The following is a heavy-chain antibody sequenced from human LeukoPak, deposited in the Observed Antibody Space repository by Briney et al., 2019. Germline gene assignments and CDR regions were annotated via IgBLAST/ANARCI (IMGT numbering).Heavy chain of an antibody. Sequence: GGSLRLSCVASGYTFDDYAMHWVRQTPGQGLEWVSGISWDSDSIGYADSVKGRFTISRDNAKNSLYLQMNTLRADDTAVYYCARDVLPDAAYNYYIYYGLDVWGQRTTVTVSS. V-gene: IGHV3-9*01. CDR1: GYTFDDYA. CDR3: ARDVLPDAAYNYYIYYGLDV. D-gene: IGHD2-15*01. CDR2: ISWDSDSI. J-gene: IGHJ6*02.